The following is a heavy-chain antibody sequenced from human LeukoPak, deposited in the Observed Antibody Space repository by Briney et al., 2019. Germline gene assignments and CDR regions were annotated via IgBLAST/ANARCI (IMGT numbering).Heavy chain of an antibody. D-gene: IGHD5-24*01. J-gene: IGHJ4*02. CDR1: GYTFTNYF. CDR3: ARAVEMANILDY. Sequence: ASVTVSCKASGYTFTNYFMHWVRQAPGQGLEWMGLINPSGDITSYAQQVRGRVTMTRDTSTSTLYMELSSLRSEDTAIYYCARAVEMANILDYWGQGTLVTVSS. CDR2: INPSGDIT. V-gene: IGHV1-46*01.